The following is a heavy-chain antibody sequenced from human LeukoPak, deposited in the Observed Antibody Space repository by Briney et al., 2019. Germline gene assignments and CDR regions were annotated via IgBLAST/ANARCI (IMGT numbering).Heavy chain of an antibody. CDR1: GGSISSGSYY. Sequence: SETLSLTCTVSGGSISSGSYYWSWIRQPPGKGLEWIGYIYYSGSTNYNPSLKSRVTISVDTSKNQFSLKLSSVTAADTAVYYCARNEQGFGDLNWGQGTLVTVSS. CDR2: IYYSGST. D-gene: IGHD3-10*01. J-gene: IGHJ4*02. CDR3: ARNEQGFGDLN. V-gene: IGHV4-61*01.